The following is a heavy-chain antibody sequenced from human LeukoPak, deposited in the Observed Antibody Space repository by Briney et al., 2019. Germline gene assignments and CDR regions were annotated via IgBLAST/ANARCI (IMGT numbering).Heavy chain of an antibody. CDR1: GGTFSSYA. CDR2: ITPIFGIA. J-gene: IGHJ4*02. D-gene: IGHD3-22*01. CDR3: ARDPTYYYDSSGDYFDY. Sequence: SVKVSCKASGGTFSSYAISWVRQAPGQGLEWMGRITPIFGIANYAQKFQGRVTITADKSTSTAYMELSSLRSEDTAVYYCARDPTYYYDSSGDYFDYWGQGTLVTVSS. V-gene: IGHV1-69*04.